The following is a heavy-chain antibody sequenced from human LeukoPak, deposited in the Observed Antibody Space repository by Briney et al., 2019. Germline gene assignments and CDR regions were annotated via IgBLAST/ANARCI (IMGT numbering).Heavy chain of an antibody. CDR1: GYTFTGYY. CDR2: INPNSGGT. V-gene: IGHV1-2*02. CDR3: AATYGGYHDINFDY. D-gene: IGHD4-17*01. Sequence: GASVKVSCKASGYTFTGYYMHWVRQAPGQGLEWMGWINPNSGGTNYAQKFQGRVTMTRDTSISTAYMELSRLRSDDTAVYYCAATYGGYHDINFDYWGQGTLVTVSS. J-gene: IGHJ4*02.